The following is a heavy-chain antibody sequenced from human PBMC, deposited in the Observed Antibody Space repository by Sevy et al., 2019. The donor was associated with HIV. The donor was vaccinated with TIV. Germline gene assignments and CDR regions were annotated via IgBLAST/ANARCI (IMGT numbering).Heavy chain of an antibody. CDR3: ARVGYSYGYDY. J-gene: IGHJ4*02. V-gene: IGHV3-53*01. Sequence: GESLKISCAASGFTVSSNYMSWVRQAPGKGLEWVSVIYSGGSTYYADSMKGRFTISRDNSKNTLYLQMNSLRAEDTAVYYCARVGYSYGYDYWGQGTLVTVSS. CDR2: IYSGGST. D-gene: IGHD5-18*01. CDR1: GFTVSSNY.